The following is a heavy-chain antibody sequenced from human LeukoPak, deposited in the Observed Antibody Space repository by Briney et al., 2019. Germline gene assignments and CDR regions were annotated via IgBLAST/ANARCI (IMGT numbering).Heavy chain of an antibody. V-gene: IGHV3-49*04. CDR2: IRDKAHGGTT. Sequence: GRSLRLSCTASGFTFYDYPMSWVRQAPGKGLEWVCLIRDKAHGGTTAYAASVKGRFSISRDDSTSIAYLQMNSLKTEDTAVYYCTRIFSYGLGFDYWGQGTLVTVSS. D-gene: IGHD5-18*01. J-gene: IGHJ4*02. CDR1: GFTFYDYP. CDR3: TRIFSYGLGFDY.